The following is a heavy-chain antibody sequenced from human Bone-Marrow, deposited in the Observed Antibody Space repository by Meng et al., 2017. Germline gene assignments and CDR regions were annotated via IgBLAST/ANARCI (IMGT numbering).Heavy chain of an antibody. J-gene: IGHJ3*02. CDR3: AREWQWVENSGAFDI. Sequence: GESLKISCAASGFTFSNAWMSWVRQAPGKGLEWVGRIKSKTDGGTTDYAAPVKGRFTISRDDSKNTLYLQMNSLRAEDTAVYYCAREWQWVENSGAFDIWGQGTMVTVSS. D-gene: IGHD6-19*01. CDR2: IKSKTDGGTT. V-gene: IGHV3-15*01. CDR1: GFTFSNAW.